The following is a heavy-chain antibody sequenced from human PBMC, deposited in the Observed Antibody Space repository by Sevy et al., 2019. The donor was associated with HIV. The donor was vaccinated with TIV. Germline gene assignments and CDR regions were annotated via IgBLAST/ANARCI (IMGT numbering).Heavy chain of an antibody. V-gene: IGHV3-30-3*01. CDR1: GFTFSSYA. CDR3: GRETISSGYYGYFDY. J-gene: IGHJ4*02. CDR2: ISYDGSNK. Sequence: GGSLRLSCAASGFTFSSYAMHWVRQAPGKGLEWVAVISYDGSNKYYADSVKGRFTISGDNSKNTLYLQMNSLRADDRAVYYCGRETISSGYYGYFDYWGQGTLVTVSS. D-gene: IGHD3-22*01.